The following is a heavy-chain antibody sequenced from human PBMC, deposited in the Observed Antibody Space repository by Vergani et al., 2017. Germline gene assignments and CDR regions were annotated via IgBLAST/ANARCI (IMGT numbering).Heavy chain of an antibody. D-gene: IGHD2-21*01. CDR3: ARSIGYCAGACCRAYYFDH. V-gene: IGHV1-46*02. CDR1: GYIFKNYY. CDR2: LNPTTGHT. Sequence: QVQLVQSGAEVKKPGASVTVSCTASGYIFKNYYIHWLRQAPGQAFEWMGILNPTTGHTTSAQKFMGRVDMTRDPSTDTSTRTVQMTLSSLRSEDTSVYYCARSIGYCAGACCRAYYFDHWGQGTRVTVSS. J-gene: IGHJ5*02.